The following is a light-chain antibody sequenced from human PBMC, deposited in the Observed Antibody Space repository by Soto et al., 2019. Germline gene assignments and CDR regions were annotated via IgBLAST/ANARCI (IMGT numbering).Light chain of an antibody. CDR1: QSVSSN. CDR2: GAS. CDR3: QQYNNWPPT. V-gene: IGKV3-15*01. J-gene: IGKJ1*01. Sequence: EIVMTQSPATLSVSPGERATLSCRASQSVSSNLAWYQQKPGQAPRLLIYGASTRATGIPARFNGSGSGTEFTLTISSLQSEDFAVYYCQQYNNWPPTLGQGTKVEIK.